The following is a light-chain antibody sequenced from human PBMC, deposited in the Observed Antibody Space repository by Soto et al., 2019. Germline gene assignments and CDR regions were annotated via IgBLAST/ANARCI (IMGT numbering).Light chain of an antibody. CDR1: QSVSTW. J-gene: IGKJ1*01. CDR3: QQYNSYSMT. Sequence: DIQMTQSPSTLSASVGDRVTITCRASQSVSTWLAWYQQKPGKAPKLLIYKASSLESGVSSRFSGSGSGTEFTLTISSLQPYDFATYYCQQYNSYSMTFGQGSKVGIK. V-gene: IGKV1-5*03. CDR2: KAS.